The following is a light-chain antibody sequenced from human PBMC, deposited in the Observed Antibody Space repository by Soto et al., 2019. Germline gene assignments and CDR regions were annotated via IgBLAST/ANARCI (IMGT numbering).Light chain of an antibody. CDR3: SSYTSSSTLCV. V-gene: IGLV2-14*01. Sequence: QSALAQPASVSGSPGQSITISCTGTSSDIGGYDYVSWYQQVPGKAPKLMISEVSNRPSGVSNRFSGSKSGNTASLTISGLQAEDEADYYCSSYTSSSTLCVFGTGTKVTVL. J-gene: IGLJ1*01. CDR2: EVS. CDR1: SSDIGGYDY.